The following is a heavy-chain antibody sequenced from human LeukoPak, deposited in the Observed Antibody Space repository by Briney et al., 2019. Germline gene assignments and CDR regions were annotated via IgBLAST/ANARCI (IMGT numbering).Heavy chain of an antibody. CDR3: ARAPPATVTTVFFDY. Sequence: GGSLRLSCAASGFTFSSYWMSWDRQPPGTGLEWVANINQDGTERYYMDSVKGRFTISRDNAKNSLYLQMNSLRAEDTDVYYCARAPPATVTTVFFDYWGQGTLVTVSS. CDR1: GFTFSSYW. J-gene: IGHJ4*02. D-gene: IGHD4-17*01. V-gene: IGHV3-7*04. CDR2: INQDGTER.